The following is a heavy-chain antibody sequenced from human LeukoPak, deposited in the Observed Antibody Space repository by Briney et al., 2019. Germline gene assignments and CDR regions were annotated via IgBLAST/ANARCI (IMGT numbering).Heavy chain of an antibody. CDR1: GGSISSYY. CDR2: IYTSGST. J-gene: IGHJ5*02. CDR3: ARDEVAGTRNWSDP. Sequence: SETLSLTCTVSGGSISSYYWSWIRQPAGKGLEWIGRIYTSGSTNYNPSLKSRVTMSVDTSKNQFSLKLSSVTAADTAVYYCARDEVAGTRNWSDPWGQGTLVTVSS. V-gene: IGHV4-4*07. D-gene: IGHD6-19*01.